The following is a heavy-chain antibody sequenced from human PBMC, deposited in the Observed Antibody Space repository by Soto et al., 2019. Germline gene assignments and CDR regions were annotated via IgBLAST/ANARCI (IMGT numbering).Heavy chain of an antibody. J-gene: IGHJ4*02. V-gene: IGHV3-30*18. Sequence: PGGSLRLSCAASGFTFSSYGMHWVRQAPGKGLEWVAVISYDGSNKYYADSVKGRFTISRDNSKNTLYLQMNSLRAEDTAVYYCAKDPKWWSGIDYWGQGTLVTVSS. CDR1: GFTFSSYG. CDR2: ISYDGSNK. D-gene: IGHD2-15*01. CDR3: AKDPKWWSGIDY.